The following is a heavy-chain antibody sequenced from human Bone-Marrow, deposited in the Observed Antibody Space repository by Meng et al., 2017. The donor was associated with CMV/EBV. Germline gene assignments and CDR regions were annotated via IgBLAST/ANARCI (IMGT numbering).Heavy chain of an antibody. CDR2: INSDGSST. J-gene: IGHJ4*02. CDR3: ARDLFDVVPAARPFDY. V-gene: IGHV3-74*01. D-gene: IGHD2-2*01. CDR1: GFTFSSYW. Sequence: GGSLRLSCAASGFTFSSYWMHWVRQAPGKGLVWVSRINSDGSSTSYADSVKGRFTISRDNAKNALYLQMSILSAEDTAMYYCARDLFDVVPAARPFDYWGQGTLVTVSS.